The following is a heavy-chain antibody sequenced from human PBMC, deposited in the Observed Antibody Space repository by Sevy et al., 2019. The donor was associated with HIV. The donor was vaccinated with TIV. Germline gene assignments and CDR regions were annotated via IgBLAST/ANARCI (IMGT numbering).Heavy chain of an antibody. J-gene: IGHJ3*02. D-gene: IGHD3-22*01. Sequence: GGSLRLSCAASGFRFSSFAMIWVRQAPGKGLEWVSEICGGDGSTYYADSVKGRFTISRDNSKNTVYLQMSSLRAEDTALYYCPKGCHSDYFGAYTLDIWGQGTMVTVSS. CDR2: ICGGDGST. CDR3: PKGCHSDYFGAYTLDI. V-gene: IGHV3-23*01. CDR1: GFRFSSFA.